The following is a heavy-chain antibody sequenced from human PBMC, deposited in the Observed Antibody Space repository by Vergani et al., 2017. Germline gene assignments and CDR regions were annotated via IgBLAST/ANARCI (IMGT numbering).Heavy chain of an antibody. CDR3: ARARADPISPIDY. CDR1: GFTFSSYA. V-gene: IGHV1-69*01. CDR2: IIPIFGTA. Sequence: VQLLESGGGLVQPGGSLRLSCAASGFTFSSYAISWVRQAPGQGLEWMGGIIPIFGTANYAQKFQGRVTITADESTSTAYMELSSLRSEDTAVYYCARARADPISPIDYWGQGTLVTVSS. D-gene: IGHD3-3*01. J-gene: IGHJ4*02.